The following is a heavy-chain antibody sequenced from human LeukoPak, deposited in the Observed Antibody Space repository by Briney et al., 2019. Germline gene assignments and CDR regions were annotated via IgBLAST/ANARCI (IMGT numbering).Heavy chain of an antibody. CDR3: ARAGEYYYDSSGYDPLDY. Sequence: GGSLRLSFAPPGFPFSSYEMNWFRQAPGKGLEWVANIKQDGSEKYYVDSVKGRFTISRDNAKNSLYLQMNSLRAEDTAVYYCARAGEYYYDSSGYDPLDYWGQGTLVTVSS. CDR1: GFPFSSYE. D-gene: IGHD3-22*01. CDR2: IKQDGSEK. V-gene: IGHV3-7*01. J-gene: IGHJ4*02.